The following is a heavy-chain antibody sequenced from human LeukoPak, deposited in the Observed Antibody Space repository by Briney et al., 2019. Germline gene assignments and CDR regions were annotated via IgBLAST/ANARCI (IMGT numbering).Heavy chain of an antibody. Sequence: GGSLRLSCAVSGFTFSNYGMHWVRQAPGKGLEWVAFIRYDGSNKYYADSVKGRFTISRDNAKNSLYLQMDSLGPEDTAVYYCARDPYSGNYGTYYYYYMDVWGKGTTVTISS. CDR1: GFTFSNYG. CDR3: ARDPYSGNYGTYYYYYMDV. V-gene: IGHV3-30*02. CDR2: IRYDGSNK. J-gene: IGHJ6*03. D-gene: IGHD1-26*01.